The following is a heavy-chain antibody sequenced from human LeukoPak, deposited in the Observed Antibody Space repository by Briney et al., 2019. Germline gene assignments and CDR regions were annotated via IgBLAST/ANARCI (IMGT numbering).Heavy chain of an antibody. Sequence: PGGSLRLSCAASGFNFNSYDMHWVRQAPGKGLEWVTLISYDGSNKYYADSVKGRFTISRDSSKNTLHLQMNSLRLEDTAVYYCATLKTVDTVMVTPLDYWGQGTLVTVSS. V-gene: IGHV3-30*03. J-gene: IGHJ4*02. CDR3: ATLKTVDTVMVTPLDY. CDR1: GFNFNSYD. D-gene: IGHD5-18*01. CDR2: ISYDGSNK.